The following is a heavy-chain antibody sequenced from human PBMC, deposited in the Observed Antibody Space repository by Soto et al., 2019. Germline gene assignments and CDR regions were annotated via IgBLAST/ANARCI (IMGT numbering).Heavy chain of an antibody. V-gene: IGHV1-18*01. D-gene: IGHD4-17*01. CDR1: GYTFTSYG. Sequence: ASVKVSCKASGYTFTSYGISWVRQAPGQGLEWMGWISAYNGNTNYAQKLQGRVTMTTDTSTSTAYMELRSLRSDDTAVYYCARDPSDLYGDYVTFDYWGQGTLVTVSS. CDR3: ARDPSDLYGDYVTFDY. CDR2: ISAYNGNT. J-gene: IGHJ4*02.